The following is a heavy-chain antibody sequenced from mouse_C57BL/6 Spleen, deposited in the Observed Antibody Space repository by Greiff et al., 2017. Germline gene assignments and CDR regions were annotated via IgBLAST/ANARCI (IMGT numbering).Heavy chain of an antibody. CDR3: ARPGGYAMDY. CDR2: ISSGGSYT. J-gene: IGHJ4*01. Sequence: EVKLVESGGDLVKPGGSLKLSCAASGFTFSSYGMSWVRQTPDKRLEWVATISSGGSYTYYPDSVKGRFTISRDNAKNTLYLQMSSLKSEDTAMYYCARPGGYAMDYWGQGTSVTVSS. V-gene: IGHV5-6*01. CDR1: GFTFSSYG.